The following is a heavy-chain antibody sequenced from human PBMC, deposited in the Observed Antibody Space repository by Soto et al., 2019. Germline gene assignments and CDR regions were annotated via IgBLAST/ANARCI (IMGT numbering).Heavy chain of an antibody. V-gene: IGHV3-73*01. J-gene: IGHJ3*02. CDR2: IRTEANTYAT. CDR3: TRQDYCNSVTCYHDDFDI. CDR1: GFIFSGSA. D-gene: IGHD2-2*01. Sequence: EVQLVESGGGLVQPGGSLKLSCAASGFIFSGSAIHWVRQASGKGLEWVGRIRTEANTYATTYAASVKGRFTISRDDSKNTAYLQMNSLKTEATAVYICTRQDYCNSVTCYHDDFDIWGQGTMVTVSS.